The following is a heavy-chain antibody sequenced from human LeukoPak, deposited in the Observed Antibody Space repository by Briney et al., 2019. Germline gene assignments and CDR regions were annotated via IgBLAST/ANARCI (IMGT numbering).Heavy chain of an antibody. V-gene: IGHV4-34*01. Sequence: SETLSLTCAVYGGSFSGYYWSWIRQPPGKGLEWIGEINHSGSTNYNPSLKSRVTISVDTSKNQFSLKLSSVTAADTAVYYCARGKKGKGLKTYYYDSSGYWPIDYWGQGTLVTVSS. CDR1: GGSFSGYY. J-gene: IGHJ4*02. CDR3: ARGKKGKGLKTYYYDSSGYWPIDY. CDR2: INHSGST. D-gene: IGHD3-22*01.